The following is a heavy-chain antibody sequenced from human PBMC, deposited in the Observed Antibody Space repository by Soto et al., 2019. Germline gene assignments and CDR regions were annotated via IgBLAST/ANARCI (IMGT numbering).Heavy chain of an antibody. Sequence: GGSLRLSCAASGFTFSSYAMHWVRQAPGKGLEYVSAISSNGGSTYYANSVKGRFTISRDNSKNTLYLQMGSLRAEDMAVYYCARGEGYSSGWYIPAEYFQHWGQGTLVTVSS. V-gene: IGHV3-64*01. CDR3: ARGEGYSSGWYIPAEYFQH. J-gene: IGHJ1*01. D-gene: IGHD6-19*01. CDR1: GFTFSSYA. CDR2: ISSNGGST.